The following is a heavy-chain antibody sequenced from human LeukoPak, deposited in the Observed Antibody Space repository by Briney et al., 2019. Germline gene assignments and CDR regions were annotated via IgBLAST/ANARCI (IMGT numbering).Heavy chain of an antibody. D-gene: IGHD2/OR15-2a*01. Sequence: GSLRLSCAASGFTFSSYAMSWVRQPPGKGLEWIGEINHSGSTNYNPSLKSRVTISVDTSKNQFSLKLSSVTAADTAVYYCARGSEYYRSAFDIWGQGTMVTVSS. J-gene: IGHJ3*02. CDR2: INHSGST. CDR3: ARGSEYYRSAFDI. CDR1: GFTFSSYA. V-gene: IGHV4-34*01.